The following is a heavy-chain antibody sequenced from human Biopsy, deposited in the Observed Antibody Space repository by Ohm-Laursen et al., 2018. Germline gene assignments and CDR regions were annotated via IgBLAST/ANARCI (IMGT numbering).Heavy chain of an antibody. CDR2: IWYDGRNQ. CDR1: GFTFSNYG. D-gene: IGHD3-3*01. V-gene: IGHV3-33*01. CDR3: AREIYPTTIYRPVDS. Sequence: SLRLSCAASGFTFSNYGMHWVRQAPGKRLEWAAVIWYDGRNQYYADFVKGRFTISRDNSKNTLYLQMNSLRAEDTAVYFCAREIYPTTIYRPVDSWGQGTLVTVSS. J-gene: IGHJ5*01.